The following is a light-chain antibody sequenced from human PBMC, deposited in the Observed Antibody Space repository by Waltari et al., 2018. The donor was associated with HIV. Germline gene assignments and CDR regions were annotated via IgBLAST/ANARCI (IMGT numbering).Light chain of an antibody. CDR2: ANT. V-gene: IGLV1-40*01. CDR1: NSNIGARYD. Sequence: QSVLPQPPSVSGAPGQRVTISCTGSNSNIGARYDVHWYQQLPGTAPQLLIYANTRRPSGVPDRFSGSKSGTSASLAITGLQAEDEADYYCQSYDTSLSTWVFGGGTKLTVL. J-gene: IGLJ3*02. CDR3: QSYDTSLSTWV.